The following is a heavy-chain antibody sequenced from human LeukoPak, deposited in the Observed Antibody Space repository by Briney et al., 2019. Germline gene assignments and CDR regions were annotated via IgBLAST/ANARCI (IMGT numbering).Heavy chain of an antibody. CDR2: INPSGGST. V-gene: IGHV1-46*01. CDR1: GYTFTSYY. Sequence: ASVKVSCKASGYTFTSYYMHWVRQAPGQGLEWMGIINPSGGSTSYAQKFQGRVTMTRDMSTSTVYMELSSLRSEDTAVYYCARGGGRYCGGGSCYSGFDWFDPWGQGTLVTVSS. CDR3: ARGGGRYCGGGSCYSGFDWFDP. J-gene: IGHJ5*02. D-gene: IGHD2-15*01.